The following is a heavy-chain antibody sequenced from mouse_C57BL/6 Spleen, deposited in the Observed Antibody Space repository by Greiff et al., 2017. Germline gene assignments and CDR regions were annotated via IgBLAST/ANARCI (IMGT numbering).Heavy chain of an antibody. CDR2: IYPGDGDT. V-gene: IGHV1-80*01. Sequence: QVQLQQSGAELVKPGASVKISCKASGYAFSSYWMNWVKQRPGKGLEWIGQIYPGDGDTNYNGKFKGKATLTADKSSSTAYMQLSSLTSEDSAVYFCARYGNDYDGWYFDVWGTGTTVTVSS. J-gene: IGHJ1*03. CDR3: ARYGNDYDGWYFDV. D-gene: IGHD2-4*01. CDR1: GYAFSSYW.